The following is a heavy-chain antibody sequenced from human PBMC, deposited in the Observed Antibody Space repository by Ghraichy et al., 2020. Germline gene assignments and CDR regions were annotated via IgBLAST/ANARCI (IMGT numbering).Heavy chain of an antibody. Sequence: SETLSLTCTVSGGSISSYYWSWIRQPPGKGLEWIGYIYYSGSTNYNPSLTSRVTISVDTSKNQFSLKLSSVTAADTAVYYCARGYSGYDSGVWLEYWGQGTMVTVSS. CDR2: IYYSGST. V-gene: IGHV4-59*01. J-gene: IGHJ4*02. CDR1: GGSISSYY. D-gene: IGHD5-12*01. CDR3: ARGYSGYDSGVWLEY.